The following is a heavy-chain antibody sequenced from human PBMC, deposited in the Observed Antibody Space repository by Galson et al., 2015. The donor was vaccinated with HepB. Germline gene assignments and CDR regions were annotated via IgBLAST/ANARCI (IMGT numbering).Heavy chain of an antibody. CDR1: GYTLTDLS. Sequence: SVKVSCKVSGYTLTDLSMHWVRQAPGKGLEWMGGFDPEDGETIYAQKFQGRVTMTEDTSTDTAYMELSSLRSEDTAVYYCATEPYSSSRPSGYFDYWGQGTLVTVSS. V-gene: IGHV1-24*01. CDR3: ATEPYSSSRPSGYFDY. J-gene: IGHJ4*02. D-gene: IGHD6-13*01. CDR2: FDPEDGET.